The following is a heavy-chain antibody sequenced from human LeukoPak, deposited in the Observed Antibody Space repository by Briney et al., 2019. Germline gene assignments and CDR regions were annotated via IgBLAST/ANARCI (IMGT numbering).Heavy chain of an antibody. CDR3: ARPGYSSSWYGVRGYYHYMDV. Sequence: ASVKVSCKASGYTFTSYDINWVRQATGQGLEWMGWMNPNSGNTGYAQKFQGRVTMTRNTSISTAYMELSSLRSEDTAVYYCARPGYSSSWYGVRGYYHYMDVWGKGTTVTVSS. CDR1: GYTFTSYD. V-gene: IGHV1-8*01. J-gene: IGHJ6*03. CDR2: MNPNSGNT. D-gene: IGHD6-13*01.